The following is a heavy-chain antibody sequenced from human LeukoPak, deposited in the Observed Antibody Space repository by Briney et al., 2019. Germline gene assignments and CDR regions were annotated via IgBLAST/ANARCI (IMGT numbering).Heavy chain of an antibody. J-gene: IGHJ3*02. V-gene: IGHV3-66*01. Sequence: GGSLRLSCAAPGFTVSSNYMSWVRQAPGKGLEWVSVIYSGGSTYYADSVKGRFTISRDNPKNTLYLQMNSLRAEDTAVYYCARDSPPGEWLLYDAFDIWGQGTMVTVSS. D-gene: IGHD3-3*01. CDR2: IYSGGST. CDR1: GFTVSSNY. CDR3: ARDSPPGEWLLYDAFDI.